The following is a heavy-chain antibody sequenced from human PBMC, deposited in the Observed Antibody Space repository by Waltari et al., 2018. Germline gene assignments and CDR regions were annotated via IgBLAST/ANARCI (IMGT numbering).Heavy chain of an antibody. CDR2: IWFDGSNK. CDR1: GFRFRNYA. CDR3: ARAGPITSQYYFYMDI. J-gene: IGHJ6*03. Sequence: QVQVVASGGGVVQPGRSLRLSCAASGFRFRNYAMHWVRQAPGKGLELVAIIWFDGSNKYYADPGKGRFTISRDNSKDTLYLQMNNLRVEDTAVYYCARAGPITSQYYFYMDIWGRGTTVTVSS. D-gene: IGHD1-20*01. V-gene: IGHV3-33*01.